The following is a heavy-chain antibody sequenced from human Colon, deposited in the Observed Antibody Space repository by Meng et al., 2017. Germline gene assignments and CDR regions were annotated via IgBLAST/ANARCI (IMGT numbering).Heavy chain of an antibody. Sequence: GRSLRLSCAASAFTFSDHYMDCVRQAHGKGREWVGRNRNKANSYTSEYPASVKGRFTISRDDAKRTLYLQMNSLKTEDSAVYYCAREVGPYYDDIIALTYLDAWGQGTLVTVSS. D-gene: IGHD3-16*01. CDR1: AFTFSDHY. V-gene: IGHV3-72*01. CDR2: NRNKANSYTS. J-gene: IGHJ4*02. CDR3: AREVGPYYDDIIALTYLDA.